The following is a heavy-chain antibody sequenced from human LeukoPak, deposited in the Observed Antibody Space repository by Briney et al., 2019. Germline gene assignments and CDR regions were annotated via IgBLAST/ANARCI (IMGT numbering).Heavy chain of an antibody. V-gene: IGHV1-2*02. CDR3: ARDQWSRRAVAGTQGY. CDR1: GYTFTGYY. Sequence: ASVKVSCKASGYTFTGYYMHWVRQAPGQGLEWMGWINPNSGGTNYAQKFQGRVTMTRDTSISTAYMELSRLRSDDTAVYYCARDQWSRRAVAGTQGYWGQGTLVTVSS. J-gene: IGHJ4*02. CDR2: INPNSGGT. D-gene: IGHD6-19*01.